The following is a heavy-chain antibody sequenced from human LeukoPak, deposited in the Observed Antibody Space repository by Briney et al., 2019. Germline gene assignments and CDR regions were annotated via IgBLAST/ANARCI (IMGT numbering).Heavy chain of an antibody. CDR3: ARAGLRATTVTYY. Sequence: GGSLRLSCAASGFTFSSYGMHWVRQAPGKGLEWVAVVWYDGSNKYYADSVKGRFTISRDNSKNTLYLQMNSLRAEDTAVYYRARAGLRATTVTYYWGQGTLVTVSS. J-gene: IGHJ4*02. CDR2: VWYDGSNK. V-gene: IGHV3-33*01. D-gene: IGHD4-17*01. CDR1: GFTFSSYG.